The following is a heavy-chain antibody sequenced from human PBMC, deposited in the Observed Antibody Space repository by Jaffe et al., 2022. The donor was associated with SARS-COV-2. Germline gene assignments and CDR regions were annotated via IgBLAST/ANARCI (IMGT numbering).Heavy chain of an antibody. D-gene: IGHD3-22*01. CDR3: ARGYYDSSGYTLFDY. CDR1: GFTFSDYY. V-gene: IGHV3-11*06. J-gene: IGHJ4*02. CDR2: ISSSSSYT. Sequence: QVQLVESGGGLVKPGGSLRLSCAASGFTFSDYYMSWIRQAPGKGLEWVSYISSSSSYTNYADSVKGRFTISRDNAKNSLYLQMNSLRAEDTAVYYCARGYYDSSGYTLFDYWGQGILVTVSS.